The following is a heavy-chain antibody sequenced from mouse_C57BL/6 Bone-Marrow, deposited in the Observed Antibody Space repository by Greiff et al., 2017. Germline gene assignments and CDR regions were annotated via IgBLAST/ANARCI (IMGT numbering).Heavy chain of an antibody. CDR2: ISSGGSYT. Sequence: EVKVVESGGDLVKPGGSLKLSCAASGFTFSSYGMSWVRQTPDKRLEWVATISSGGSYTYYPDSVKGRFTISRDNAKNTLYLQMSSLKSEDTAMYYCAKPWFADWGQGTLVTVSA. J-gene: IGHJ3*01. CDR3: AKPWFAD. CDR1: GFTFSSYG. V-gene: IGHV5-6*01.